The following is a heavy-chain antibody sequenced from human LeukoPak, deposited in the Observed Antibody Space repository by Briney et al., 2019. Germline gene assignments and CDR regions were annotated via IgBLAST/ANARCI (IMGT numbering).Heavy chain of an antibody. Sequence: GASVKVSCKASGDTFNSYGISWVRQAPRQGLEWMGGIIPIFGSANYAQKLQGRVTITTDQSTSTAYMELSSLSSEDTAVYYCARVGRSRGSLPNSYYYMDVWGKGTTVTVSS. CDR2: IIPIFGSA. V-gene: IGHV1-69*05. CDR1: GDTFNSYG. CDR3: ARVGRSRGSLPNSYYYMDV. J-gene: IGHJ6*03. D-gene: IGHD2-15*01.